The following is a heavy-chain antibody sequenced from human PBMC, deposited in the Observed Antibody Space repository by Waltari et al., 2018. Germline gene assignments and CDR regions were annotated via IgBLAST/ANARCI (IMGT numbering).Heavy chain of an antibody. Sequence: EVQLVESGGGLVQPGRSLRLSCAASGFTFDDYAMHWVRQAPGKGLEWVSGISWNGGSIGYADSVKGRFTISRDNAKNSLYLQMNSLRAEDTALYYCAKDSSIAARQFDYWGQGTLVTVSS. D-gene: IGHD6-6*01. J-gene: IGHJ4*02. V-gene: IGHV3-9*01. CDR1: GFTFDDYA. CDR3: AKDSSIAARQFDY. CDR2: ISWNGGSI.